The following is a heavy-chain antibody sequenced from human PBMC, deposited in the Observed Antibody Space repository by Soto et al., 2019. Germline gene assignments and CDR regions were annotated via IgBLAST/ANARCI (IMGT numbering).Heavy chain of an antibody. CDR3: ARVVLYDYVWGSYRAAHFFDY. CDR2: IYYSGST. D-gene: IGHD3-16*02. Sequence: SETLSLTCTVSGGSVSSGSYYWSWIRQPPGKGLEWIGYIYYSGSTNYNPSLKSRVTISVDTSKNQFSLKLSSVTAADTAVYYCARVVLYDYVWGSYRAAHFFDYWGQGTLVTLSS. CDR1: GGSVSSGSYY. J-gene: IGHJ4*02. V-gene: IGHV4-61*01.